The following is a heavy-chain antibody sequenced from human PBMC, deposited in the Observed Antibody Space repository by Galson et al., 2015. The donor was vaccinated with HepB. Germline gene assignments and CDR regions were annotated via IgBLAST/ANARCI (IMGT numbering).Heavy chain of an antibody. V-gene: IGHV3-21*01. J-gene: IGHJ6*02. D-gene: IGHD3-10*01. CDR1: GFTFSSYS. CDR3: ARDRGEAVMDV. CDR2: ISSSSSYI. Sequence: SLRLSCAASGFTFSSYSMNWVRQAPGKGLEWVSSISSSSSYIYYADSVKGRFTISRDNAKNSLYLQMNSLRAEDTAVYYCARDRGEAVMDVWGQGTTVTVSS.